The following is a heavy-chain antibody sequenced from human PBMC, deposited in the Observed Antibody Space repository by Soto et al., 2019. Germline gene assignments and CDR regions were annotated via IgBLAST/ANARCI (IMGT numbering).Heavy chain of an antibody. CDR1: GGTFSSYA. CDR2: IIPIFGTA. V-gene: IGHV1-69*06. Sequence: GASVKVSCKASGGTFSSYAISWVRQAPGQGLEWMGGIIPIFGTANYAQKFQGRVTMTEDTSTDTAYMELSSLRFEDTAVYYCATRPWVELLRFDPWGQGTLVTVSS. CDR3: ATRPWVELLRFDP. J-gene: IGHJ5*02. D-gene: IGHD1-7*01.